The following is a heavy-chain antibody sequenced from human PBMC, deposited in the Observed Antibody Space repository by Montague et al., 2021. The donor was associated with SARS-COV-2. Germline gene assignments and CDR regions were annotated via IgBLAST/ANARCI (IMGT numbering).Heavy chain of an antibody. J-gene: IGHJ6*02. CDR1: GDSVSSNSAT. CDR3: TSGREGNYNVMDV. Sequence: CAISGDSVSSNSATWNWVRQSPSRGLEWLGRTYYRSKWYNDHAVSVRGRVTINPDTSKNQFSLQLNSVTPEDTAIYYCTSGREGNYNVMDVWGQGTTVTASS. V-gene: IGHV6-1*01. D-gene: IGHD1-1*01. CDR2: TYYRSKWYN.